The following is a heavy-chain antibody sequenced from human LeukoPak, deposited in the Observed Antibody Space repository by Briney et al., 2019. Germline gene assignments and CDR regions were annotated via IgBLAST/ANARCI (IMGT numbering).Heavy chain of an antibody. Sequence: PGGSLRLSCAASGFTFRSYATSWVRQAPGKGLEWVSAISGSGGSTYYTDSVKGRFTISRDNSNNTIYLQMNSLRAEDTAVYYCAKARRSACSTTSCYPFDYWGQGTLVTVSS. D-gene: IGHD2-2*01. V-gene: IGHV3-23*01. CDR1: GFTFRSYA. CDR3: AKARRSACSTTSCYPFDY. J-gene: IGHJ4*02. CDR2: ISGSGGST.